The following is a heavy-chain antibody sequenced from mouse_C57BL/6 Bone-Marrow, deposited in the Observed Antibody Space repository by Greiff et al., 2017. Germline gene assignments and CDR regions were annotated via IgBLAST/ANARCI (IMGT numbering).Heavy chain of an antibody. Sequence: QVQLQQSGTVLARPGASVKMSCKTSGYTFTSYTMHWVKQRPGQGLEWIGYINPSSGYTKYNQKFKDKATLTADKSSSTAYMQLSSLTSEDSAVYYCASLYGLDYWGQGTTLTVTA. CDR3: ASLYGLDY. V-gene: IGHV1-4*01. D-gene: IGHD1-1*01. CDR2: INPSSGYT. J-gene: IGHJ2*01. CDR1: GYTFTSYT.